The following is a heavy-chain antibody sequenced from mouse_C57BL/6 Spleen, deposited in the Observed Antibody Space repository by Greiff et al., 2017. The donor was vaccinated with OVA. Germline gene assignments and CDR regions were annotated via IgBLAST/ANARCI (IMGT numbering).Heavy chain of an antibody. J-gene: IGHJ4*01. Sequence: EVKLVESGGGLVKPGGSLKLSCAASGFTFSDYGMHWVRQAPEKGLEWVAYISSGSSTIYYADTVKGRFTISRDNAKNTLFLQMTSLRSEDTTMYYSARDYDYPLYGKDYWGQGASVTVSS. CDR3: ARDYDYPLYGKDY. CDR1: GFTFSDYG. V-gene: IGHV5-17*01. D-gene: IGHD2-4*01. CDR2: ISSGSSTI.